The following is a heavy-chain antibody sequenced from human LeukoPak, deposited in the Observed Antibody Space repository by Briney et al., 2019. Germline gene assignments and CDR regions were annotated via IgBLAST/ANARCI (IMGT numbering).Heavy chain of an antibody. Sequence: TSETLSLTCTVSGGSISTYYWTWIRQPPGKGLEWIGYIYYSGSTNYNPSLKSRVTISVDKSKNQFSLKLTSATAADTAVYYCARDLGSSWFEPLDYWGQGILVIVSS. D-gene: IGHD6-13*01. CDR1: GGSISTYY. CDR2: IYYSGST. CDR3: ARDLGSSWFEPLDY. V-gene: IGHV4-59*12. J-gene: IGHJ4*02.